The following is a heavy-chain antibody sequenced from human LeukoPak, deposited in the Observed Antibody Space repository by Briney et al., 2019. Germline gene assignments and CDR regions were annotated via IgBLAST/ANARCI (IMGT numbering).Heavy chain of an antibody. CDR1: GYTFTSYD. Sequence: ASVKVSCKASGYTFTSYDINWVRQATGQGLEWMGWMNPNSGNTGYAQKFQGRVTMTRNTSISTAYMELSSLRAEDTAVYYCAKARGSGSLTNPFDYWGQGTLVTVSS. CDR3: AKARGSGSLTNPFDY. V-gene: IGHV1-8*01. J-gene: IGHJ4*02. CDR2: MNPNSGNT. D-gene: IGHD1-26*01.